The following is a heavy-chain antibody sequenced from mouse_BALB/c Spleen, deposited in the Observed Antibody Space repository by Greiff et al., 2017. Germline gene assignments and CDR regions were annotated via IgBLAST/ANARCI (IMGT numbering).Heavy chain of an antibody. CDR2: INPGSGGT. J-gene: IGHJ4*01. CDR3: ARTDNRYGGGYYAMDY. Sequence: QVQLQQSGAELVRPGTSVKVSCKASGYAFTDYLIEWVKQRPGQGLEWIGVINPGSGGTNYNEKFKGKATLTADKSSSTAYMQLSSLTSDDSAVYFCARTDNRYGGGYYAMDYWGQGTSVTVSS. V-gene: IGHV1-54*01. CDR1: GYAFTDYL. D-gene: IGHD2-14*01.